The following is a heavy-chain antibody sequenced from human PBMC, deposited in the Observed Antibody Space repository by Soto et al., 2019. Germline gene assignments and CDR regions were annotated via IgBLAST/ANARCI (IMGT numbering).Heavy chain of an antibody. CDR2: IYYSGST. J-gene: IGHJ4*02. CDR1: GGSISSYY. V-gene: IGHV4-59*01. CDR3: AREGLGRWLRPFDY. D-gene: IGHD5-12*01. Sequence: PSETLSLTCTVSGGSISSYYWSWIRQPPGKGLEWIGYIYYSGSTNYNPSLKSRVTISVDTSKNQFSLKLSSVTAADTAVYYCAREGLGRWLRPFDYWGQGTLVTVSS.